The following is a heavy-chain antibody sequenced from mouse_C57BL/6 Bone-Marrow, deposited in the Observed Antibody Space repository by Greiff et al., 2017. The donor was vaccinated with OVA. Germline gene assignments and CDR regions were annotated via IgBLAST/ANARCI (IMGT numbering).Heavy chain of an antibody. V-gene: IGHV7-1*01. J-gene: IGHJ1*03. CDR3: ARDNWDWYFDV. CDR1: GFTFCAFY. Sequence: EVKLVESGGGLVQSGRSLRLSCATSGFTFCAFYMEWVRQAPGQGLEWIAASRNKANGYTTEYSASVKGRFIVSRDTSQSILYLQMDALRAEDTAIYYCARDNWDWYFDVWGTGTTVTVSS. CDR2: SRNKANGYTT. D-gene: IGHD4-1*01.